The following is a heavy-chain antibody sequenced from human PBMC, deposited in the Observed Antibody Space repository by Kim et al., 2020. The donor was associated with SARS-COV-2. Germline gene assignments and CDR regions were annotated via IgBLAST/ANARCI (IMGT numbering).Heavy chain of an antibody. V-gene: IGHV3-30*04. D-gene: IGHD6-13*01. CDR3: ARDRSSSWLSYYFDY. Sequence: GGSLRLSCAASGFTFSSYAMHWVRQAPGKGLEWVAVISYDGSNKYYADFVKGRFTISRDNSKNTLYLQMNSLRAEDTAVYYCARDRSSSWLSYYFDYWG. CDR1: GFTFSSYA. CDR2: ISYDGSNK. J-gene: IGHJ4*01.